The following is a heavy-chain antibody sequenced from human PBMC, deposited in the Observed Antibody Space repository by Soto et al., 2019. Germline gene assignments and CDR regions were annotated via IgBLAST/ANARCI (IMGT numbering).Heavy chain of an antibody. CDR2: IYYSGST. CDR3: ARDVGELHYYYYGMDV. D-gene: IGHD3-16*01. Sequence: SETLSLTCTVSGGSINSGDYSWTWIRQPPGKGLEWIGYIYYSGSTYYNPSLKSRATISVDTSKNQFSLKLSSVTAADTAVYYCARDVGELHYYYYGMDVWGQGTTVTVS. CDR1: GGSINSGDYS. J-gene: IGHJ6*02. V-gene: IGHV4-31*03.